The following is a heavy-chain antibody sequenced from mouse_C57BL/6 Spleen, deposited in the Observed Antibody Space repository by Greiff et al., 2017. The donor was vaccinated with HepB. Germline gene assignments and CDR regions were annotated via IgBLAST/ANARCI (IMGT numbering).Heavy chain of an antibody. V-gene: IGHV1-61*01. J-gene: IGHJ2*01. Sequence: QVQLQQPGAELVRPGSSVKLSCKASGYTFTSYWMDWVKQRPGQGLEWIGNIYPSDSETHYNQKFKDKATLTVDKSSSTAYMQLSSLTSEDSAVYYCARRGMGYSFDYWGQGTPLTVSS. CDR1: GYTFTSYW. CDR3: ARRGMGYSFDY. CDR2: IYPSDSET. D-gene: IGHD2-10*02.